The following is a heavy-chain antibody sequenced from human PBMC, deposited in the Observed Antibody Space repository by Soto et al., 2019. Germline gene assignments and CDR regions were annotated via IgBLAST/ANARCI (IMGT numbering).Heavy chain of an antibody. D-gene: IGHD2-15*01. J-gene: IGHJ6*03. CDR2: INPSGGST. CDR3: ARGPYTVVTHYYYMDV. V-gene: IGHV1-46*01. Sequence: ASVKVSCKASGYTFTSYYMHWVRQAPGQGLEWMGIINPSGGSTSYAQKFQGRVTMTRDTSTSTVYMELSSLRSEDTAVYYCARGPYTVVTHYYYMDVWGKGTTVTVSS. CDR1: GYTFTSYY.